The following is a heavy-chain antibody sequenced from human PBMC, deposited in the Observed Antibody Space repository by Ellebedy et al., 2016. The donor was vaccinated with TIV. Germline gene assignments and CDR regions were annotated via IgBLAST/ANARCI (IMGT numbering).Heavy chain of an antibody. V-gene: IGHV3-74*03. J-gene: IGHJ4*02. CDR3: ARGDGSSGWYFDY. D-gene: IGHD6-19*01. CDR2: ISSEGSTT. CDR1: GFTFSSYW. Sequence: VGSLRLSXAASGFTFSSYWMHWVRQAPGKGLVWVSRISSEGSTTTYADSARGRFTISRDNAKNTLYLQMNSLRAEDTAVYYCARGDGSSGWYFDYWGQGTPVTVSS.